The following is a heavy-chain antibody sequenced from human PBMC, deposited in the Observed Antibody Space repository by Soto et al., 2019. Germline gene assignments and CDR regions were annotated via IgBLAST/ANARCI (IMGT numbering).Heavy chain of an antibody. Sequence: PSETLSLTCTVSGGSVSSGSYYWSWIRQPPGKGPEWIGYIYYSGSTNYNPSLKSRVTISVDTSKNQFSLKLSSVTAADTAVYYCAREGRGYSSGWQVNGTPYGMDVWGQGTTVTVSS. J-gene: IGHJ6*02. CDR1: GGSVSSGSYY. D-gene: IGHD6-19*01. V-gene: IGHV4-61*01. CDR3: AREGRGYSSGWQVNGTPYGMDV. CDR2: IYYSGST.